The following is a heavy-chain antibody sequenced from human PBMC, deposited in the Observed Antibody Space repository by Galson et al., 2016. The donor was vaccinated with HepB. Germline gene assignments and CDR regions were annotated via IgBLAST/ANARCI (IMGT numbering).Heavy chain of an antibody. D-gene: IGHD3-10*01. J-gene: IGHJ5*02. CDR3: ARAGGSHDH. V-gene: IGHV1-18*01. CDR2: ISTQNGDT. CDR1: GYIFSIYG. Sequence: SVKVSCKASGYIFSIYGVTWVRQAPGHGLEWMGWISTQNGDTDYAQKFQDRVTMTSDTSTSTADLELRGLTSDDTAVYYCARAGGSHDHWGQGTLVTVSS.